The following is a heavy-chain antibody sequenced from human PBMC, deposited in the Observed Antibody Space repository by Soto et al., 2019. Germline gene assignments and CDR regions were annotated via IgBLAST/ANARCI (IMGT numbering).Heavy chain of an antibody. Sequence: PGESLKISCKGSGYSFTSYWIGWVRQMPGKGLEWMGRIDPSDSYTNYSPSFQGHVTISADKSISTAYLQWSSLKASDTAMYYCARPGGISAAGTYYYYYGMDVWGQGTTVTVSS. J-gene: IGHJ6*02. V-gene: IGHV5-10-1*01. D-gene: IGHD6-13*01. CDR2: IDPSDSYT. CDR1: GYSFTSYW. CDR3: ARPGGISAAGTYYYYYGMDV.